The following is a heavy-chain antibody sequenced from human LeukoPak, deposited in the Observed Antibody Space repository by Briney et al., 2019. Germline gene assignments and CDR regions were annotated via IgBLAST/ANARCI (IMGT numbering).Heavy chain of an antibody. CDR3: ASGGITIRADY. V-gene: IGHV1-2*02. D-gene: IGHD3-9*01. CDR1: GYTFTGYY. J-gene: IGHJ4*02. Sequence: ASVKVSCKASGYTFTGYYMHWVRQAPGQGLEWMGWINPNSGGTNYAQKSQGRVTMTRDTSISTAYMELSRLRSDDTAVYYCASGGITIRADYWGQGTLVTVSS. CDR2: INPNSGGT.